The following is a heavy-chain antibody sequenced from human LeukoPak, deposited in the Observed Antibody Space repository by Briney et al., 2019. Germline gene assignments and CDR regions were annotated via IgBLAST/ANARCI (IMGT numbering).Heavy chain of an antibody. D-gene: IGHD5-18*01. Sequence: SETLSLTCAVYGGSFSGYYWSWIRQPPGKGLEWIGEINHSGSTNYNPSLKSRVTISVDTSKNQFSLKLSSVTAADTAVYYCARAKGYSYGFFDYWGQGTLVTVSS. V-gene: IGHV4-34*01. CDR1: GGSFSGYY. CDR2: INHSGST. J-gene: IGHJ4*02. CDR3: ARAKGYSYGFFDY.